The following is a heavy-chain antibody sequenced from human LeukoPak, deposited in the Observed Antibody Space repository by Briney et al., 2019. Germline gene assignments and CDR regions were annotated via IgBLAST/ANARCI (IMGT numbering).Heavy chain of an antibody. V-gene: IGHV4-59*01. CDR3: ARVPSGSGWYGGHTD. D-gene: IGHD6-19*01. CDR1: GGSISSYY. Sequence: PSETLSLTCTVSGGSISSYYWSWIRQPPGKGLEWIGYMYYSGSANYNPSLKSRVTISVDPSKNQFSLKLSSVTTADTAVYYCARVPSGSGWYGGHTDWGQGTLVTVSS. J-gene: IGHJ4*02. CDR2: MYYSGSA.